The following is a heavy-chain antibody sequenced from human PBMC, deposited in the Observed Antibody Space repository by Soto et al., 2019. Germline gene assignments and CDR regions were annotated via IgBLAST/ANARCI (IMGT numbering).Heavy chain of an antibody. CDR3: ASLRYDFDTSGDQTEYYYYGMDV. CDR1: GGTFGSYA. V-gene: IGHV1-69*01. D-gene: IGHD3-22*01. J-gene: IGHJ6*02. Sequence: QVQLVQSGAEVKKPGSSVKVSCQASGGTFGSYAISWVRQAPGQGLEWMGGTIPIFGTRNYAQKFQGRVTITADESTSTAYMELSSLRSEDTAVYYCASLRYDFDTSGDQTEYYYYGMDVWGQGTTVTVSS. CDR2: TIPIFGTR.